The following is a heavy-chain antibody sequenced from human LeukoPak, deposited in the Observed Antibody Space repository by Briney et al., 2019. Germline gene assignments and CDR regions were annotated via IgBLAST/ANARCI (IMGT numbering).Heavy chain of an antibody. Sequence: PGGSLRFSCSASGFTLSSYWMHWVRQAPGKGLVWVSRINTDGSSTNYADSVKGRFTVSRDNAKNTLYLQMNSLRAEDTAVYYCARVIGWDEPFDIWGQGTMVTVSS. CDR2: INTDGSST. D-gene: IGHD1-26*01. CDR3: ARVIGWDEPFDI. J-gene: IGHJ3*02. CDR1: GFTLSSYW. V-gene: IGHV3-74*01.